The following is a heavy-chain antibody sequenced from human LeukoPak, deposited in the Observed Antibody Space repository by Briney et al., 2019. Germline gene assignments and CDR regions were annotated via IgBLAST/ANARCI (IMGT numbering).Heavy chain of an antibody. CDR2: ISAYNGNT. D-gene: IGHD1-26*01. Sequence: ASVKVSCKASGYTFTSYGISWVRQAPGQGLEWMGWISAYNGNTNYAQKLQGRVTMTTDTSTSTAYMELRSLRSDDTAVYYCARGRRYSGNNNWFDPWGQGTLVTVSS. V-gene: IGHV1-18*01. CDR3: ARGRRYSGNNNWFDP. J-gene: IGHJ5*02. CDR1: GYTFTSYG.